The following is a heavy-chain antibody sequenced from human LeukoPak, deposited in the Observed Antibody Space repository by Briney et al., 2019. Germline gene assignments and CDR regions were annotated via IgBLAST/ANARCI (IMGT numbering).Heavy chain of an antibody. V-gene: IGHV3-11*03. D-gene: IGHD3-9*01. J-gene: IGHJ4*02. CDR3: ARQGGDILTGYLDY. CDR2: ISSSGTYI. CDR1: GFTFSSYA. Sequence: PGGSLRLSCAVSGFTFSSYAMSWIRQAPGKGLEWVSYISSSGTYINSADSVKGRFTISRDYPKNSLYLQMSSLRAEDTAVYYCARQGGDILTGYLDYWGQGTLVTVSS.